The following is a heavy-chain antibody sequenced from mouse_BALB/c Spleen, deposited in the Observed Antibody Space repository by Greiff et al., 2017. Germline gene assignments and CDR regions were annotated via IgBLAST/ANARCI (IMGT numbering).Heavy chain of an antibody. D-gene: IGHD4-1*01. CDR2: INPSSGYT. V-gene: IGHV1-4*02. J-gene: IGHJ2*01. Sequence: QVQLQQSAAELARPGASVKMSCKASGYTFTSYTMHWVKQRPGQGLEWIGYINPSSGYTEYNQKFKDKTTLTADKSSSTAYMQLSSLTSEDSAVYYCAREEVLTGPIDYWGQGTTLTVSS. CDR1: GYTFTSYT. CDR3: AREEVLTGPIDY.